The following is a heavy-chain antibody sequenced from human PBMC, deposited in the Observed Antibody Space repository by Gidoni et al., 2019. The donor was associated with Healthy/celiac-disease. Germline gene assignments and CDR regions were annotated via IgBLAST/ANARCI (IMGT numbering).Heavy chain of an antibody. CDR3: ARSRTADTAMADAFDI. D-gene: IGHD5-18*01. CDR2: IYPGDSDT. V-gene: IGHV5-51*01. CDR1: GYSFTSYW. J-gene: IGHJ3*02. Sequence: EVQLVQSGAEVKKPGESLKISCKGSGYSFTSYWIGWVRQMPGKGLEWMGIIYPGDSDTRYSPSFQGQVTISADKSISTAYLQWSSLKASDTAMYYCARSRTADTAMADAFDIWGQGTMVTVSS.